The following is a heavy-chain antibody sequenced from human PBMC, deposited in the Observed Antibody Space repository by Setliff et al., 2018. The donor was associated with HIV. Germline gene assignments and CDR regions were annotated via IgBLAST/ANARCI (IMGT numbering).Heavy chain of an antibody. V-gene: IGHV3-30*02. CDR3: AKDDPLFDY. J-gene: IGHJ4*02. CDR1: GFTFNTYG. Sequence: PGGSLRLSCAASGFTFNTYGMHWVRQAPGKGLKWVTFIRYDGSNKFYSTSVKGRFAISRDNSKNTLYLQMNNLRAEDAAVYYCAKDDPLFDYWGQGALVTVSS. CDR2: IRYDGSNK.